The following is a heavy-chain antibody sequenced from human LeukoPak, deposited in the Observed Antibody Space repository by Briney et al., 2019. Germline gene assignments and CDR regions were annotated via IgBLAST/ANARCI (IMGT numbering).Heavy chain of an antibody. CDR3: ATLRSGYVEY. CDR2: ISVSGSST. D-gene: IGHD2-15*01. J-gene: IGHJ4*02. Sequence: GGSLRLSCAASGFTFSSNSAMTWVRQAPGKGLEWVSAISVSGSSTYYADSVKGRFTISRDNSKNTVHLQMNSLRAEDTAVYYCATLRSGYVEYWGQGTLVTVSS. CDR1: GFTFSSNSA. V-gene: IGHV3-23*01.